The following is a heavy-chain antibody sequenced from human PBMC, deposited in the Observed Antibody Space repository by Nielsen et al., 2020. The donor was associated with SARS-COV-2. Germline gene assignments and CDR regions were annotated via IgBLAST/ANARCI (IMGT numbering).Heavy chain of an antibody. V-gene: IGHV1-2*04. Sequence: ASVKVSCKEPGNKFTPSYMFWVRQAPGQGLEWMGWINPNSGGTNYAQKFQGWVTMTRDTSISTAYMELSRLRSDDTAVYYCAREGGLWFGELSSYYYYYGMDVWGQGTTVTVSS. CDR2: INPNSGGT. J-gene: IGHJ6*02. CDR3: AREGGLWFGELSSYYYYYGMDV. D-gene: IGHD3-10*01. CDR1: GNKFTPSY.